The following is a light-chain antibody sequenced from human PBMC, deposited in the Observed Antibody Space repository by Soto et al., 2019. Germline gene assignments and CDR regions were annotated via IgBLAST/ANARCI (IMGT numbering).Light chain of an antibody. CDR3: QSYDSSLSGSCV. V-gene: IGLV1-40*01. CDR2: GNS. Sequence: QSSLTQPPSVSGAPGERVTISCPGSSSNIGAGYDVHWYQQLPGTAPKLLIYGNSNRPSGVPDRFSGSKSGTSASLAITGLQAEDEADYYCQSYDSSLSGSCVFGTGTKVTVL. CDR1: SSNIGAGYD. J-gene: IGLJ1*01.